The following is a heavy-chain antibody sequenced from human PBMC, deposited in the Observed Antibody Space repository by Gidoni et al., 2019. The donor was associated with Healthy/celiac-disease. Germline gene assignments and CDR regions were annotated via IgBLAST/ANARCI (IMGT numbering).Heavy chain of an antibody. J-gene: IGHJ3*02. V-gene: IGHV3-11*01. CDR3: ARDGYDSSEAHAFDI. Sequence: QVQLVESWGGLVTPGGSLRLSCAASGFTFSDYYMSWIRQAPGKGLEWVSYISRSGSTIYYADSVKGRFTISRDNAKNSLYLQMNSLRAEDTAVYYCARDGYDSSEAHAFDIWGQGTMVTVSS. CDR2: ISRSGSTI. D-gene: IGHD3-22*01. CDR1: GFTFSDYY.